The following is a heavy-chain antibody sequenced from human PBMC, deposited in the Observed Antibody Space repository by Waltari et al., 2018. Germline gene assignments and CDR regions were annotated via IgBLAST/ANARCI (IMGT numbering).Heavy chain of an antibody. Sequence: QLQLQGSGPGLVKPSETLSLTCTVSGGSISSSSYYWGWIRQPPGKGLEWIGSIYYSGSTYYNPSLKSRVTISVDTSKNQFSLKLSSVTAADTAVYYCASHLPLDYEYYMDVWGKGTTVTVSS. CDR3: ASHLPLDYEYYMDV. CDR1: GGSISSSSYY. CDR2: IYYSGST. J-gene: IGHJ6*03. V-gene: IGHV4-39*01. D-gene: IGHD3-16*01.